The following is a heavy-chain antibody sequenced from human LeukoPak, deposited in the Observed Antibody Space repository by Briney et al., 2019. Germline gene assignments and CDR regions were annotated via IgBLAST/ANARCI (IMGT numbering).Heavy chain of an antibody. CDR3: ARGLPYYDILTGYYRY. D-gene: IGHD3-9*01. V-gene: IGHV1-69*04. Sequence: GASVKVSCKASGGTFSSYAISWVRQAPGQGLEWMGRIISILGIAKYAQKFQGRVTNTADKSTSIAYMELSSLRSEDTAVYYCARGLPYYDILTGYYRYWGQGTLVTVSS. J-gene: IGHJ4*02. CDR1: GGTFSSYA. CDR2: IISILGIA.